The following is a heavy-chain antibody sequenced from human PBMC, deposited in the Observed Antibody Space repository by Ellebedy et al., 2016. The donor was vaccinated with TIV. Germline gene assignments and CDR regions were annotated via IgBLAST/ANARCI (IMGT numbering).Heavy chain of an antibody. CDR3: ARSKYYYGSGSYSSGMDV. J-gene: IGHJ6*02. CDR1: GFSLSTSGMC. CDR2: IDWDDDK. V-gene: IGHV2-70*01. Sequence: SGPTLVKPTQTLTLTCTFSGFSLSTSGMCVSWIRQPPGKALEWLALIDWDDDKYYSTSLKTRLTISKDTSKNQVVLTMTNMDPVDTATYYCARSKYYYGSGSYSSGMDVWGQGTTVTVSS. D-gene: IGHD3-10*01.